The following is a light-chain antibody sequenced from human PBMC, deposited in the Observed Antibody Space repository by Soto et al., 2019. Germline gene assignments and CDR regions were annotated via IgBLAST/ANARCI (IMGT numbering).Light chain of an antibody. Sequence: SVLTQPASVSGSPGQSITISCTGTSSDVGNYNLVSWYQQHPGKAPKLMIYEVSKRPSGVSNRFSGSKSGNTASLTISGLQAEDEADYYCCSYAGSSTHVVFGGGTKLTVL. V-gene: IGLV2-23*02. CDR2: EVS. CDR1: SSDVGNYNL. CDR3: CSYAGSSTHVV. J-gene: IGLJ2*01.